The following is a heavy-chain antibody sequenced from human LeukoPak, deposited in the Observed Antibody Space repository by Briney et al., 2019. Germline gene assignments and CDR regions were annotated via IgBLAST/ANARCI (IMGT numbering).Heavy chain of an antibody. D-gene: IGHD3-22*01. Sequence: GESLKISCKTSGYRFTSYWIGWVRQMPGKGLEWMGIIYPGNSDTRYSPSFEGQVTISADKSISTAYLQWSSLKASDTAIYYCGGHYNSGYQIDCWGQGTLVTVSS. J-gene: IGHJ4*02. CDR3: GGHYNSGYQIDC. V-gene: IGHV5-51*01. CDR1: GYRFTSYW. CDR2: IYPGNSDT.